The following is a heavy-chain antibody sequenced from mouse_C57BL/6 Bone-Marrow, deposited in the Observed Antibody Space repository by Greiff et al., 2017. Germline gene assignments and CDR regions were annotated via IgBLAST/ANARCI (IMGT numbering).Heavy chain of an antibody. Sequence: EVQLQQSGPELVKPGASVKMSCKASGYTFTDYNMHWVKQSHGKSLEWIGYINPNNGGTSYNQKFKGKATLTVNKSSSTAYMELRSLTSEDSAVYYCARGTTVVAHYFDYWGQGTTLTVSS. V-gene: IGHV1-22*01. D-gene: IGHD1-1*01. J-gene: IGHJ2*01. CDR1: GYTFTDYN. CDR3: ARGTTVVAHYFDY. CDR2: INPNNGGT.